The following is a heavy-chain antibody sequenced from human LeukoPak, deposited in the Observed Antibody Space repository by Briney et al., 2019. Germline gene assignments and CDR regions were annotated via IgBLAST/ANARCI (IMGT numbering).Heavy chain of an antibody. CDR3: AKDKLGGSYYPKYYFDY. V-gene: IGHV3-23*01. CDR2: ISGSGGST. Sequence: PGGSLRLSCAASGFTFSSYSMNWVRQAPGKGLEWVSAISGSGGSTYYADSVKGRFTISRDNSKNTLYLQVNSLRAEDTAVYYCAKDKLGGSYYPKYYFDYWGQGTLVTVSS. CDR1: GFTFSSYS. J-gene: IGHJ4*02. D-gene: IGHD1-26*01.